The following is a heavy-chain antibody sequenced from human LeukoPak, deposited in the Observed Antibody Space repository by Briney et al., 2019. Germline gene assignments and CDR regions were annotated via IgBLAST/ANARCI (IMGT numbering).Heavy chain of an antibody. D-gene: IGHD3-16*02. J-gene: IGHJ4*02. CDR2: INHSGST. CDR1: GVSFSGYY. V-gene: IGHV4-34*01. Sequence: SETLSLTCAVYGVSFSGYYWSWIRQSPGQGLEWIGEINHSGSTNYNPSLKSRVTISADTSKNQFSLKLSSVTAADTAVYYCARRIMITFGGVIVTYYFDYWGQGTLVTVSS. CDR3: ARRIMITFGGVIVTYYFDY.